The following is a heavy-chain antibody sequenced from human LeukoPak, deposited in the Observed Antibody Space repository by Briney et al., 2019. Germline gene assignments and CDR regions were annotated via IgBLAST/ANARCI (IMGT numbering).Heavy chain of an antibody. Sequence: GASVKVFCKASGYTFTGYYMHWVRQAPGQGLELVGWINPNSGGTNYAQKFQGRVTMTRDASISTAYMELSRLRSDDTAVYYCARGGGYSYGLPSGYWGQGTLVTVSS. V-gene: IGHV1-2*02. CDR1: GYTFTGYY. CDR2: INPNSGGT. CDR3: ARGGGYSYGLPSGY. D-gene: IGHD5-18*01. J-gene: IGHJ4*02.